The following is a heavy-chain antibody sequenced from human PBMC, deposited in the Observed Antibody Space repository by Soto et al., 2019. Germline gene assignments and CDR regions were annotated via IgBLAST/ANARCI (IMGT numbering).Heavy chain of an antibody. J-gene: IGHJ5*02. Sequence: PGESLKISCRGSGYSFANYWIGWVRQMPGKGLEWMGIIYPGDSDTRYSPSFQGQVTVSADKSINTAYLQWSSLKASDTAMYYCARVAAVGTDFNRFDPWGQGTLVTVSS. CDR1: GYSFANYW. CDR2: IYPGDSDT. D-gene: IGHD6-13*01. CDR3: ARVAAVGTDFNRFDP. V-gene: IGHV5-51*01.